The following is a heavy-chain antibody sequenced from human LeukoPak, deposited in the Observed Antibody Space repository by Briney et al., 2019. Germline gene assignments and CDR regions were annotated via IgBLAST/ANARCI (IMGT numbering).Heavy chain of an antibody. CDR2: MNPNSGNT. Sequence: ASVKVSCKASGGTFSSYAISWVRQAPGQGLEWMGWMNPNSGNTGYAQKFQGRVTMTRNTSISTAYMELSSLRSEDTAVYYCARKGAPSMVRGEGFNYWGQGTLVTVSS. CDR3: ARKGAPSMVRGEGFNY. CDR1: GGTFSSYA. D-gene: IGHD3-10*01. J-gene: IGHJ4*02. V-gene: IGHV1-8*02.